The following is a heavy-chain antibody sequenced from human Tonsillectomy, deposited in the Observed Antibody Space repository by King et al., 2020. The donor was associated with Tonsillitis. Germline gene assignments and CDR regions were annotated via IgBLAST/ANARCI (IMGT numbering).Heavy chain of an antibody. V-gene: IGHV4-34*01. J-gene: IGHJ1*01. CDR2: ITDSGNT. D-gene: IGHD4-11*01. Sequence: QVQLQQWGAGLLKPSETLSLTCTVYGGYFTGYYWSWIRQPPGKGLEWIGEITDSGNTNYNPSLKSRVIMSVDTSKKHFSLKVTSVTAADTAVYYCARGYSLRYWGQGTLVSVSS. CDR3: ARGYSLRY. CDR1: GGYFTGYY.